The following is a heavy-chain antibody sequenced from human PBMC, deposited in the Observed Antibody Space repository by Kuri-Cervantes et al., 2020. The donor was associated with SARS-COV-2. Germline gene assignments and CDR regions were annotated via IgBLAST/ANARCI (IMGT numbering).Heavy chain of an antibody. V-gene: IGHV5-51*01. CDR1: GYSFTSYW. D-gene: IGHD2-2*01. J-gene: IGHJ3*01. CDR2: IYPGDSDT. Sequence: GGSLRLSCKGSGYSFTSYWIGWVRQMPGKGLEWMGIIYPGDSDTRYSPSFQGQVTMSVDESINTAYLQWSSLRASDTAVYYCARRTMPRGISDSFDVWGQGTMVTVSS. CDR3: ARRTMPRGISDSFDV.